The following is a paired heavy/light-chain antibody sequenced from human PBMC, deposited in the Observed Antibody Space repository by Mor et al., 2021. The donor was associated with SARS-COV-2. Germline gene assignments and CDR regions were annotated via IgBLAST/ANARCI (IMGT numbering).Light chain of an antibody. V-gene: IGLV1-51*01. J-gene: IGLJ3*02. Sequence: QSVLTQPPSVSAAPGQTVTISCSGTSSNIGSNPVSWYQHVSGTAPRVLLYDNDKRPSGIPDRFSGSTSGASATLGITGLQTGDEAHYYCGTWDSTLETWLFGGGTKLTVL. CDR1: SSNIGSNP. CDR2: DND. CDR3: GTWDSTLETWL.
Heavy chain of an antibody. CDR2: INVDGSQT. V-gene: IGHV3-7*03. CDR1: GFNIRKHW. D-gene: IGHD3-16*02. CDR3: ARGHLGEFSFQPVVQLDWYFDL. J-gene: IGHJ2*01. Sequence: DVQLGESGGSLVQPGGSLRLSCAASGFNIRKHWMSWVRQAPGKGLEWVANINVDGSQTYYADSVKGRFTIFRDNTDNSLYLKMNWLKAEDTAVYFCARGHLGEFSFQPVVQLDWYFDLWGRGTLVTVSS.